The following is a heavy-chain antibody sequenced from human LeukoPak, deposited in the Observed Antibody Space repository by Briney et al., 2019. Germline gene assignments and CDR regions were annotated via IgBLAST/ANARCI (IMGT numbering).Heavy chain of an antibody. CDR1: GGSIRSYY. CDR3: ATRPGSGWAGVFDY. D-gene: IGHD6-19*01. V-gene: IGHV4-59*01. J-gene: IGHJ4*02. Sequence: PSETLSLTCTVSGGSIRSYYWSWIRQPPGKGLEWIGYIYYSGSTYYNPSLKSRVTISIDTSKNQFSLKLSSVTAADTAVYYCATRPGSGWAGVFDYWGQGALVTVSS. CDR2: IYYSGST.